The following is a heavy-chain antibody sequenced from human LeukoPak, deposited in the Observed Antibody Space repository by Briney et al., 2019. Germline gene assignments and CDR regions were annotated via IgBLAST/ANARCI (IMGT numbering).Heavy chain of an antibody. CDR3: ASAGYDYVLGIDY. CDR1: GYTFTNYY. D-gene: IGHD3-16*01. CDR2: INPSGGST. Sequence: ASVKVSCKASGYTFTNYYMHWVRQAPGQGLEWMGIINPSGGSTSYAQKFQGRVTMTRDTSTSTVYMELSSLRSEDTAVYYCASAGYDYVLGIDYWGQGTLVTVSS. V-gene: IGHV1-46*01. J-gene: IGHJ4*02.